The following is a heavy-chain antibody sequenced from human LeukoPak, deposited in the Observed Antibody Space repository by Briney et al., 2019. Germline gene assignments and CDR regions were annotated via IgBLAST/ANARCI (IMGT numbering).Heavy chain of an antibody. CDR1: GGSISSYY. CDR2: IYYSGST. V-gene: IGHV4-59*01. J-gene: IGHJ6*02. Sequence: SETLSLTCTVSGGSISSYYWSWIRQPPGKGLEWIGYIYYSGSTNYNPSLKSRVTISVDTSKNQFSLKLSSVTAADTAVYYCARGPRRIAAAGYYGMDVWGQGTTVTVSS. CDR3: ARGPRRIAAAGYYGMDV. D-gene: IGHD6-13*01.